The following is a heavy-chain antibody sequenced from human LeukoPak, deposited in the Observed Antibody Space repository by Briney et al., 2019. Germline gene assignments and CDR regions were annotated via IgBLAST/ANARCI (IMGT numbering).Heavy chain of an antibody. CDR3: AEASWFGEWVP. D-gene: IGHD3-10*01. J-gene: IGHJ5*02. Sequence: PGGSPRLSCAVSGVTFSTYSFNWVRQAPGKGLEWLSYITSSSNAIYYADSVKGRFTISRDNPKNSVYLQMNSLRDEDTAVYYCAEASWFGEWVPWGQGTLVTVSS. V-gene: IGHV3-48*02. CDR1: GVTFSTYS. CDR2: ITSSSNAI.